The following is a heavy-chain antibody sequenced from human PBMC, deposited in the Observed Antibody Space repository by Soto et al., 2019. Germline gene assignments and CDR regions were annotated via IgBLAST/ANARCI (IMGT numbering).Heavy chain of an antibody. CDR1: GYTLTSYY. V-gene: IGHV1-46*01. CDR2: SNPTSDYT. J-gene: IGHJ3*02. Sequence: ASVKVSCKASGYTLTSYYMQWVRQARGQGLEWMGMSNPTSDYTNYAQKFQGRVTLTTDTSTSTVYMELSSLRSDDTAMYYCARGCPVLYAFDIWGEGAVVT. CDR3: ARGCPVLYAFDI. D-gene: IGHD3-10*02.